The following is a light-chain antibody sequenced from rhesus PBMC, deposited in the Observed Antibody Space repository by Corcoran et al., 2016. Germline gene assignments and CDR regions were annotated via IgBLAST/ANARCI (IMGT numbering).Light chain of an antibody. CDR2: AAS. CDR1: QGISSW. J-gene: IGKJ2*01. V-gene: IGKV1-18*01. Sequence: DIQMTQSPSSLSASVGDKVTITCRASQGISSWLAWYQQKPGKAPKLLIYAASSLQRRVPIRFSGCGSGTDYTLTISSLQPEDFATYYCQQTYDTPYSFGQGTKVEIK. CDR3: QQTYDTPYS.